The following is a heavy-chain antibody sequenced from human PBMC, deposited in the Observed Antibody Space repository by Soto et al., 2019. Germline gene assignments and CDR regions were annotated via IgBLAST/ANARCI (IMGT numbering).Heavy chain of an antibody. CDR1: GFTFSSYA. V-gene: IGHV3-23*01. J-gene: IGHJ4*02. D-gene: IGHD3-22*01. CDR3: AKVRRSYYFDSSGYYFAY. Sequence: EVQLLESGGGLVQPGGSLRLSCAASGFTFSSYAMSWVRQAPGKGLEWVSAISGSGGSTYYADSVKGRFTISRDNSKNTRYLQMNSLRAEDTAVYYCAKVRRSYYFDSSGYYFAYWGQGALVTVSS. CDR2: ISGSGGST.